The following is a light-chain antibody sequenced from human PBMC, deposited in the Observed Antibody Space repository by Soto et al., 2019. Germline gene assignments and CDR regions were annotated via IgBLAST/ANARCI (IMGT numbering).Light chain of an antibody. V-gene: IGKV3-20*01. CDR2: GAS. CDR1: QSVGSRY. J-gene: IGKJ2*01. CDR3: QQFDSSSLYT. Sequence: ELVLTQSPDTLSLSPGEGATLSCRASQSVGSRYLVWYHQKPGQAPRLLIYGASSRATGIPDRFSGSGSGTDFTLTISRLEPEDFGVYYCQQFDSSSLYTFGQGTKLEIK.